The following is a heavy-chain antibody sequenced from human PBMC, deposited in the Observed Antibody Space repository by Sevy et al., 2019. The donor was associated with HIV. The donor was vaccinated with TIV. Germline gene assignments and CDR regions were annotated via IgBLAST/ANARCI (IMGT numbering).Heavy chain of an antibody. CDR3: AANSRNYYYYYMDV. V-gene: IGHV3-30*02. D-gene: IGHD6-13*01. Sequence: GGSLRLSCAASGFTFSSYGMHWVRQAPVKGLEWVAFIRYDGSNKYYADSVKGRFTISRDNSKNTLYLQMNSLRAEDTAVYYCAANSRNYYYYYMDVWGKGTTVTVSS. CDR2: IRYDGSNK. CDR1: GFTFSSYG. J-gene: IGHJ6*03.